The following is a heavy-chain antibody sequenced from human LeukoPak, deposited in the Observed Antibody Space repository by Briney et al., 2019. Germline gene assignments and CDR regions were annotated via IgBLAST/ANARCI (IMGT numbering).Heavy chain of an antibody. V-gene: IGHV4-59*08. J-gene: IGHJ4*02. Sequence: SETLSLTCTVSGGSISSYYWSWIRQPPGKGLEWIGYIYYSESTTYNPSLKSRVTISVDTSKNQFSLKLSSVTAADTAVYFCARHGASGSYLYYFDYWGQGTLVTVSS. CDR1: GGSISSYY. CDR2: IYYSEST. CDR3: ARHGASGSYLYYFDY. D-gene: IGHD1-26*01.